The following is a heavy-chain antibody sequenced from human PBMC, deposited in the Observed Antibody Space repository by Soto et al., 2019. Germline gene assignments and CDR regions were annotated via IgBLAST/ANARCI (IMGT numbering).Heavy chain of an antibody. D-gene: IGHD3-9*01. CDR2: INSDGSST. CDR1: GFTFSSYW. CDR3: ARDLAKYYDILTGYYDY. V-gene: IGHV3-74*01. J-gene: IGHJ4*02. Sequence: AGGSLRLSCAASGFTFSSYWMHWVRQAPGKGLVWVSRINSDGSSTSYADSVKGRFTISRDNAKNTLYLQMNSLRAEDTAVYYCARDLAKYYDILTGYYDYWGQGTLVTVSS.